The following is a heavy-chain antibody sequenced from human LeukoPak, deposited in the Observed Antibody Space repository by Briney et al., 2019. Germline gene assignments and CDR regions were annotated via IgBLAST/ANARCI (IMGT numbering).Heavy chain of an antibody. CDR2: IYYSGST. V-gene: IGHV4-31*03. J-gene: IGHJ4*02. Sequence: PSETLSLTCTVSGGSISSGGYYWSWIRQHPGKGLEWTGYIYYSGSTYYNPSLKSRVTISVDTSKNQFSLKLSSVTAADTAVYYCARGGIAGYFDYWGQGTLVTVSS. D-gene: IGHD2-21*01. CDR1: GGSISSGGYY. CDR3: ARGGIAGYFDY.